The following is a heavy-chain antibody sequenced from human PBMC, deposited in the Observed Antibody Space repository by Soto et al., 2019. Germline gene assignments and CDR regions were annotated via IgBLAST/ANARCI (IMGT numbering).Heavy chain of an antibody. CDR3: VGRVYSGYDGAVDY. Sequence: QVQLVQSGAEVKKPGSSVKVSCKASGGTFSSYTISWVRRAPGQGLEWMGRIIPILGIANYAQKFQGRVTITADKSTSTAYMELSSLRSEDTAVYYCVGRVYSGYDGAVDYWGQGTLVTVSS. CDR1: GGTFSSYT. CDR2: IIPILGIA. V-gene: IGHV1-69*02. J-gene: IGHJ4*02. D-gene: IGHD5-12*01.